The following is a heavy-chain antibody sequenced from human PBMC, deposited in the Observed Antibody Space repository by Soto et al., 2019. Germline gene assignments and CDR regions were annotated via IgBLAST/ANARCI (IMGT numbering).Heavy chain of an antibody. J-gene: IGHJ5*02. CDR2: IYPGDSDT. CDR3: ARQRGATIFGVVRDDNWFDP. D-gene: IGHD3-3*01. V-gene: IGHV5-51*01. CDR1: GYSFTSYW. Sequence: GESLKISCKGSGYSFTSYWIGWVRQMPGKGLEWMGIIYPGDSDTRYSPSFQGQVTISADKSISTAYLLWSSLKASDTAMYYCARQRGATIFGVVRDDNWFDPWGQGTLVTVSS.